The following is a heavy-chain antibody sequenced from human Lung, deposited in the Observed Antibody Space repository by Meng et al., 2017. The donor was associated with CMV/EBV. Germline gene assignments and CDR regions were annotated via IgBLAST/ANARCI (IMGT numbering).Heavy chain of an antibody. CDR1: GFTLSNYA. V-gene: IGHV3-30*04. CDR3: ARENYSNFPVDY. D-gene: IGHD4-11*01. Sequence: SCVASGFTLSNYAMHWVRQAPGKGLEWVAFLSYDENTKYYADSVKGRFTISRDISKNTLLRQMNSLRPEDTALYYCARENYSNFPVDYWGQGTLVTVSS. CDR2: LSYDENTK. J-gene: IGHJ4*02.